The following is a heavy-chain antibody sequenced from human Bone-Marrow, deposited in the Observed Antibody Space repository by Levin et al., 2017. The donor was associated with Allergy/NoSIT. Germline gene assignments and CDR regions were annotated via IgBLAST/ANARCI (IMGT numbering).Heavy chain of an antibody. CDR3: ATLIGGAGGRGS. D-gene: IGHD2-15*01. CDR2: TYADGTT. CDR1: GASVSSANDH. V-gene: IGHV4-31*03. Sequence: RSSETLSLTCSVSGASVSSANDHWTWIRQHPGEGLEWLGHTYADGTTSYNPSLNNRIAISLDTSRNQFSLNLISVTAADTAIYYCATLIGGAGGRGSWGPGTLVTVSS. J-gene: IGHJ5*01.